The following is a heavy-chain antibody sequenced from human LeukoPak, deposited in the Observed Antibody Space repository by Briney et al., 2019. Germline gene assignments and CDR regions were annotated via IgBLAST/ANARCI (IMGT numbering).Heavy chain of an antibody. Sequence: SETLSLTCTVSGDSINNYYWNWIRQPPGKGLEWIGYVYHSGSTNYKPSLKSRVTISVDTSRNQFSLNLNSVTAADTAVFYCARHIPQWLGPDSFDIWGQGTMVTVSS. D-gene: IGHD6-19*01. V-gene: IGHV4-59*08. J-gene: IGHJ3*02. CDR2: VYHSGST. CDR3: ARHIPQWLGPDSFDI. CDR1: GDSINNYY.